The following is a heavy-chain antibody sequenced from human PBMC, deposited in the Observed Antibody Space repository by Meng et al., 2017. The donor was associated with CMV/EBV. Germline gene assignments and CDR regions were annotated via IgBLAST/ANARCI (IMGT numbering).Heavy chain of an antibody. J-gene: IGHJ5*02. CDR2: INHSGST. V-gene: IGHV4-34*01. CDR1: GGSFSGYY. CDR3: ARNWQTNWFDP. Sequence: GSLRLSCAVYGGSFSGYYWSWIRQPPGKGLEWIGEINHSGSTNYNPSLKSRVTISVDTSKNQFSLKLSSVTAADTAVYYCARNWQTNWFDPWGQEPWSPSPQ.